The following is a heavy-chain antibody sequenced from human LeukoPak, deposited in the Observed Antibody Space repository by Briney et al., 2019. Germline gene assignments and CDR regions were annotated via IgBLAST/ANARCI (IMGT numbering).Heavy chain of an antibody. CDR2: ISYDGSNK. V-gene: IGHV3-30*01. CDR1: GFTFSSYA. J-gene: IGHJ4*02. Sequence: GGSLRLSCAASGFTFSSYAMHWVRQAPGKGLEWVAVISYDGSNKYDADSVKGRFTISRDNSKNTLYLQMNSLRAEDTAVYYCARDRYIVVVPAARILFDYWGQGTLVTVSS. CDR3: ARDRYIVVVPAARILFDY. D-gene: IGHD2-2*01.